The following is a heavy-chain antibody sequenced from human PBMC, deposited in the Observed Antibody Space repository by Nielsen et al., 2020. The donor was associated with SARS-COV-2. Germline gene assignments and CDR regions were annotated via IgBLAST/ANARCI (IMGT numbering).Heavy chain of an antibody. CDR2: IYHSGST. V-gene: IGHV4-4*02. D-gene: IGHD2-2*01. CDR3: ARRRMGLSSDL. CDR1: GFTFSSYW. Sequence: GSLRLSCAASGFTFSSYWMSWVRQPPGKGLEWIGEIYHSGSTNYNPSLKSRVTISVDKSKNQFSLKLSSVTAADTAVYYCARRRMGLSSDLWGRGTLVTVSS. J-gene: IGHJ2*01.